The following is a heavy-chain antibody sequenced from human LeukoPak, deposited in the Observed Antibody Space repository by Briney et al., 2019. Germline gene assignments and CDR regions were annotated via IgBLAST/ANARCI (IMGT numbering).Heavy chain of an antibody. CDR2: ISSSSSYI. J-gene: IGHJ4*02. Sequence: GGSLRLSCAASGFTFSSYSMNWVRQAPGKGLEWVSSISSSSSYIYYADSVKGRFTISRDNAKNSLYLQMNSLRAEDTAVYYCARERDFWSGPKNSYYFDYWGQGTLVTVSS. CDR1: GFTFSSYS. V-gene: IGHV3-21*01. D-gene: IGHD3-3*01. CDR3: ARERDFWSGPKNSYYFDY.